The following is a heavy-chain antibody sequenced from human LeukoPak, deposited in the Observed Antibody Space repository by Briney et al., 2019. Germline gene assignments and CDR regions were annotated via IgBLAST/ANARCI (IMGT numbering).Heavy chain of an antibody. V-gene: IGHV1-69*06. CDR1: GGTFSSYA. CDR3: ARGDTNYYYDSSGSIGAEYFQH. Sequence: RASVKVSCKASGGTFSSYAISWVRQAPGQGLEWMGGIIPIFGTANYAQKFQGRVTITADKSTSTAYMELSSLRSEDTAVYYCARGDTNYYYDSSGSIGAEYFQHWGQGTLVTVSS. CDR2: IIPIFGTA. D-gene: IGHD3-22*01. J-gene: IGHJ1*01.